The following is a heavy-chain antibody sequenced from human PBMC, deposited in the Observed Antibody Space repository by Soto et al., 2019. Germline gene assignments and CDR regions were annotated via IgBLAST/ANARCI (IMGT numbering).Heavy chain of an antibody. CDR1: GFTFSSYG. D-gene: IGHD6-13*01. J-gene: IGHJ4*02. Sequence: GGSLRLSCAASGFTFSSYGMHWVRQAPGKGLEWVAVISYDGSNKYYADSVKGRFTISRDNSKNTLYLQMNSLRVEDTAVYYCAKDRDIAAADYYFDYWGQGTLVTVSS. CDR3: AKDRDIAAADYYFDY. V-gene: IGHV3-30*18. CDR2: ISYDGSNK.